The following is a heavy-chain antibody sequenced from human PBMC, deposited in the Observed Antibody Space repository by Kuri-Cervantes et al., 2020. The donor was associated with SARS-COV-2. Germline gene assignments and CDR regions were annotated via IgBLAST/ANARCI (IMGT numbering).Heavy chain of an antibody. V-gene: IGHV4-61*05. J-gene: IGHJ4*02. CDR2: IYYSGST. CDR1: GGSISSSSYY. CDR3: ARAIAAAAPFDY. Sequence: SETLSLTCTVSGGSISSSSYYWGWIRQPPGKGLEWIGYIYYSGSTNYNPSLKSRVTISVDTSKNQFSLKLSSVTAADTAVYYCARAIAAAAPFDYWSQGTLVTVSS. D-gene: IGHD6-13*01.